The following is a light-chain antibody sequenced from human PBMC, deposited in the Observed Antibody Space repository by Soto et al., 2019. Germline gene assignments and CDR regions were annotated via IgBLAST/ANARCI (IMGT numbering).Light chain of an antibody. J-gene: IGKJ2*01. V-gene: IGKV2-30*01. CDR2: KVS. CDR3: MQGTHWPYT. CDR1: QSLVYSDGNTF. Sequence: DAVLTQSPLSLPVTLGQPASISCRSSQSLVYSDGNTFLNWFQQRPGQSPRRLIYKVSNRDSGVPERFNGSASVTDFTLEISRVEAEDVGVYYCMQGTHWPYTFGQRNKLEIK.